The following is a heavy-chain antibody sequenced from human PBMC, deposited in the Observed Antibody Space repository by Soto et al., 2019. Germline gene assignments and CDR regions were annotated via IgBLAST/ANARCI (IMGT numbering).Heavy chain of an antibody. CDR2: ISNNGAHT. D-gene: IGHD6-13*01. J-gene: IGHJ6*03. Sequence: EAQLVESGGGLVQPGGSLRLSCAASGFTFSNYGMHWVRQAPGKGLEYVSGISNNGAHTDYAKSVKSRFTISRDNSENTLYLQMGSLRAEDMALYYCARRGYGSRWPNVYMDVWGKGTTVTVSS. CDR1: GFTFSNYG. CDR3: ARRGYGSRWPNVYMDV. V-gene: IGHV3-64*01.